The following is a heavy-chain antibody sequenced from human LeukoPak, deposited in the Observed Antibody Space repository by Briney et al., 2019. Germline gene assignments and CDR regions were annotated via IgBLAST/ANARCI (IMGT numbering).Heavy chain of an antibody. CDR3: ARARRGYSYGNYYYYYMDV. CDR2: INPNSGGT. D-gene: IGHD5-18*01. J-gene: IGHJ6*03. CDR1: GYTFTGYY. V-gene: IGHV1-2*02. Sequence: ASVKVSCKASGYTFTGYYMHWVRQAPGQGLEWMGWINPNSGGTNYAQKFQGRVTMTRDTSISTAYMELSRLRSDDTAVYYCARARRGYSYGNYYYYYMDVWGKGTTVTVSS.